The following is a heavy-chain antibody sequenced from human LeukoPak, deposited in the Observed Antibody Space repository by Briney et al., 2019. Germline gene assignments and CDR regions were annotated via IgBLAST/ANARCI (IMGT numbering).Heavy chain of an antibody. D-gene: IGHD3-16*01. J-gene: IGHJ4*02. Sequence: SETLSLTCNVSGGSISSYSWNWIRQPAGKGLEWIGRIHISGSTNYNPSLKSRVTMSVDTSKNQFSLKVASVTAADTAVYYCARDRGNYPYNFDYWGQGTLVTVSS. CDR2: IHISGST. V-gene: IGHV4-4*07. CDR1: GGSISSYS. CDR3: ARDRGNYPYNFDY.